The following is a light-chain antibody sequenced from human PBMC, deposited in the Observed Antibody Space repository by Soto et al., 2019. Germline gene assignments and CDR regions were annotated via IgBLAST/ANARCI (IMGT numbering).Light chain of an antibody. CDR1: QSVLYSTNNKNY. J-gene: IGKJ1*01. V-gene: IGKV4-1*01. Sequence: DIVMTQSPDSLAVSLGESATITCKSSQSVLYSTNNKNYLAWYQQKPGQPPKLLIYWASTRESGVPDRFSGRGSGTDFTLTISSLQAEDVAVYYCQQYYCTSWTVGQGPKVEIK. CDR3: QQYYCTSWT. CDR2: WAS.